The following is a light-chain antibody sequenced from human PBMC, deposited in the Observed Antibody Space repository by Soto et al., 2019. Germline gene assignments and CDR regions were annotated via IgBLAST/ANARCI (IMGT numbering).Light chain of an antibody. Sequence: QSVLTQPPSASGTPGQRATISCSGSSSNIGSNFVYWYQQLPGTAPKVLMYRNSQRPSGVPDRFSGSKSGTSASLAISGLRSEDEADYYCAAWDDSLNGVVFGGGTKLTVL. CDR3: AAWDDSLNGVV. V-gene: IGLV1-47*01. CDR1: SSNIGSNF. CDR2: RNS. J-gene: IGLJ2*01.